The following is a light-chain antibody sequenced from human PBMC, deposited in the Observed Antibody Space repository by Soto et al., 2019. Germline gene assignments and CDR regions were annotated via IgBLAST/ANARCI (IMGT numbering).Light chain of an antibody. CDR2: EVS. CDR3: SSYAGSNNWV. J-gene: IGLJ3*02. CDR1: SSDVGGYNF. V-gene: IGLV2-8*01. Sequence: QSALTQPPSASGSPGQSVTISCTGTSSDVGGYNFVSWYQQYSGKAPKLMIYEVSKRPSGVPDRFSGSKSGNTASLTVSGLQAEDEADFYCSSYAGSNNWVFGGGTQLTVL.